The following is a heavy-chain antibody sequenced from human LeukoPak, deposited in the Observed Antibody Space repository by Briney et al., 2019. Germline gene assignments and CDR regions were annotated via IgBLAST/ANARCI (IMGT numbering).Heavy chain of an antibody. CDR3: AKVPLSSSGWDREYYFDY. CDR1: GFTFSSYA. J-gene: IGHJ4*02. V-gene: IGHV3-23*01. Sequence: PGGSLRLSCAASGFTFSSYAMSWVRQAPGKGLEWVSAISGSGGSTYYADSVKGRFTISRGNSKNTLYLQMNSLRAEDTAVYYCAKVPLSSSGWDREYYFDYWGQGTLVTVSS. D-gene: IGHD6-19*01. CDR2: ISGSGGST.